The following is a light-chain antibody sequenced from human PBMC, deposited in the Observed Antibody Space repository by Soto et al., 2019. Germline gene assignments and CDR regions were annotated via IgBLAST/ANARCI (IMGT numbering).Light chain of an antibody. Sequence: SVLTQPASVSGSPGQSITISCTGTSSDVGTYNYVSWYQQHPGKAPKAMIYEVTYRPSGVSNRFSGSKSGNTASLTISGLQAEDEAEYYCSSYTGSSTLYVFGTGTKVTVL. CDR1: SSDVGTYNY. CDR2: EVT. J-gene: IGLJ1*01. V-gene: IGLV2-14*01. CDR3: SSYTGSSTLYV.